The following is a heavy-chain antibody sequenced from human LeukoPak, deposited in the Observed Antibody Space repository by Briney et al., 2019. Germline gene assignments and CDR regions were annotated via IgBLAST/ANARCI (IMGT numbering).Heavy chain of an antibody. CDR2: VFPGDSDT. CDR3: ARHSCGDYPDY. J-gene: IGHJ4*02. V-gene: IGHV5-51*01. D-gene: IGHD2-15*01. Sequence: GESLKISCTGSGYSFTSYWIGWMRQMPGQGLEWMGIVFPGDSDTRYSPSFQGQVTISADRSISTAYLQWSSLKASDTAMYYCARHSCGDYPDYWGQGNLVTVSS. CDR1: GYSFTSYW.